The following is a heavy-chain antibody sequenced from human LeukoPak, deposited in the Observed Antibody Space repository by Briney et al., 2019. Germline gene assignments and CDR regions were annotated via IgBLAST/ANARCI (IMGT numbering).Heavy chain of an antibody. J-gene: IGHJ4*02. CDR1: GFTFSSYS. CDR2: ISSSSYI. CDR3: ARDGTTVTTSLDY. V-gene: IGHV3-21*01. Sequence: GGSLRLSCAASGFTFSSYSMNWVRQAPGKGLEWVSSISSSSYIYYADSVKGRFTISRDNAKNSLYLQMNSLRAEDTAVYYCARDGTTVTTSLDYWGQGTLVTVSS. D-gene: IGHD4-17*01.